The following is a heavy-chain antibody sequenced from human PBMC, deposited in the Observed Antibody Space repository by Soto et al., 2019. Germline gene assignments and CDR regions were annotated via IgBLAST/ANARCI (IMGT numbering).Heavy chain of an antibody. J-gene: IGHJ5*02. CDR2: INPNSGGT. Sequence: GASVKVSCKASGYTFTGYYMHWVRQAPGQGLEWMGWINPNSGGTNYAQKFQGRVTMTRDTSISTAYMELSRLRSDDTAVYYCAREGLLFDHPPFDPWGQGTLVTVSS. CDR3: AREGLLFDHPPFDP. D-gene: IGHD2-21*02. CDR1: GYTFTGYY. V-gene: IGHV1-2*02.